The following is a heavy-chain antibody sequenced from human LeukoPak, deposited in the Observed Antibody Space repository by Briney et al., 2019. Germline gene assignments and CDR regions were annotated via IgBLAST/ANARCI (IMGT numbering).Heavy chain of an antibody. Sequence: GASVKVSCKASGYTFTSYDINWVRQATGQGLEWMGWMNPNSGNTGYAQKFQGRVTMTRNTSISTAYMELSSPRSEDTAVYYCVYCSGGSCYSRHDAFDIWGQGTMVTVSS. V-gene: IGHV1-8*01. J-gene: IGHJ3*02. CDR3: VYCSGGSCYSRHDAFDI. D-gene: IGHD2-15*01. CDR1: GYTFTSYD. CDR2: MNPNSGNT.